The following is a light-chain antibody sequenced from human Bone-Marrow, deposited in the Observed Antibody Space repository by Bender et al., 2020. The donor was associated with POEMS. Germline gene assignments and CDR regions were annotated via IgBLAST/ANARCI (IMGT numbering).Light chain of an antibody. CDR1: GSDVGSYSL. J-gene: IGLJ3*02. Sequence: QSALTQPASVSGSPGQSITISCTGTGSDVGSYSLVSWYQQLPGKAPKLIIYEGTKRPSGVSYRFSGSKSGNTASLAISDIQSEDEGDYYCSSWDDSLSGWVFGGGTKLTVL. CDR3: SSWDDSLSGWV. CDR2: EGT. V-gene: IGLV2-23*01.